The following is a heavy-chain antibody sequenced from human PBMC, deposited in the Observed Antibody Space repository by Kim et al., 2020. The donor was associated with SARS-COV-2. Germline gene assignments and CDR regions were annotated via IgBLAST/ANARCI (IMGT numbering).Heavy chain of an antibody. J-gene: IGHJ4*02. CDR2: INPNNGET. Sequence: ASVKVSCKASGYTFRDYYLHWVRQAPGQGPEWMGRINPNNGETMYAQKFQGRFTMTRVTSISTAYMDLSRLQSDDTAVYYCARDEGTGSAQDFWGQGTLV. D-gene: IGHD2-8*02. V-gene: IGHV1-2*06. CDR1: GYTFRDYY. CDR3: ARDEGTGSAQDF.